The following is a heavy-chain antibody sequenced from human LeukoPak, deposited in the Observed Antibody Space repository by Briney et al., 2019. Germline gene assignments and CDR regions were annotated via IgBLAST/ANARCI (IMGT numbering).Heavy chain of an antibody. CDR2: INGDGSST. CDR1: GFTFSSYW. J-gene: IGHJ3*02. V-gene: IGHV3-74*01. Sequence: PGGYLRLSCAASGFTFSSYWMHWVRQAPGKGLVRVSRINGDGSSTSYADSVKGRFTISRDNAKNTLYLQMNSLRAEDTAVYYCARAGLPGAFDIWGQGTMVTVSS. D-gene: IGHD2-15*01. CDR3: ARAGLPGAFDI.